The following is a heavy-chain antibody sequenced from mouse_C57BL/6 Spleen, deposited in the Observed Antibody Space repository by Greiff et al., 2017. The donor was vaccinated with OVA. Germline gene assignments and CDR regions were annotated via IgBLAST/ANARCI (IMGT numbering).Heavy chain of an antibody. CDR3: ARGEGYPAWFAY. V-gene: IGHV1-55*01. CDR1: GYTFTSYW. J-gene: IGHJ3*01. Sequence: VQLQQPGAELVKPGASVKMSCKASGYTFTSYWITWVKQRPGQGLEWIGDIYPGSGSTNYNEKFKSKATLTVDTSSSTAYMQLSSLTSEDSAVYYCARGEGYPAWFAYWGQGTLVTVSA. CDR2: IYPGSGST.